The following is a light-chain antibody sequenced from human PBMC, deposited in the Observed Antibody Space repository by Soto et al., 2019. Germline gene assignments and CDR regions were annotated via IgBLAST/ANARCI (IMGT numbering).Light chain of an antibody. Sequence: AIPMTQSPSSLSASVGDRVTITCRASQGIRKDLGWYQQKPGKAPKLLIYGASSLQSGVPSRFSGSGSGTDFSLTISSLQPEDFATYYCLQDYNYPYSFGQGTKLEIK. V-gene: IGKV1-6*01. CDR3: LQDYNYPYS. CDR2: GAS. CDR1: QGIRKD. J-gene: IGKJ2*03.